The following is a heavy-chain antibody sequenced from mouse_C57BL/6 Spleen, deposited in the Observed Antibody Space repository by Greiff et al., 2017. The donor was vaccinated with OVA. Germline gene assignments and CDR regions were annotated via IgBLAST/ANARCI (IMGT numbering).Heavy chain of an antibody. CDR3: TRTPDYYGSSFDY. CDR1: GYTFTDYE. CDR2: IDPETGGT. D-gene: IGHD1-1*01. Sequence: VQLQQSGAELVRPGASVTLSCKASGYTFTDYEMHWVKQTPVHGLEWIGAIDPETGGTAYNQKFKGKAILTADKSSSTAYMELRSLTSEDSAVSYCTRTPDYYGSSFDYWGQGTTLTVSS. J-gene: IGHJ2*01. V-gene: IGHV1-15*01.